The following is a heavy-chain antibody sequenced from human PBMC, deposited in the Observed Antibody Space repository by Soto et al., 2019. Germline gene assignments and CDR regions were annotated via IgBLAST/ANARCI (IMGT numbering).Heavy chain of an antibody. Sequence: QVQLVESGGGVVQPGRSLRLSCAASGFTFSSYGMHWVRQAPGKGLERGAVISYDGSNKYYADSVKGRFTISRDNSKNALYLLMNSRRAEDTAVYYCAKDWSRIAAAFPVRLNWFDPWGQGTLVTVSS. CDR1: GFTFSSYG. D-gene: IGHD6-13*01. J-gene: IGHJ5*02. CDR3: AKDWSRIAAAFPVRLNWFDP. V-gene: IGHV3-30*18. CDR2: ISYDGSNK.